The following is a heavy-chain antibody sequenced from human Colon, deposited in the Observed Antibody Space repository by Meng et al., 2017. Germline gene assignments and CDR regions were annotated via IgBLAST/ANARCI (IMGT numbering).Heavy chain of an antibody. J-gene: IGHJ4*02. CDR3: TRWTMVSRFDS. CDR2: ITDKLYSGKT. D-gene: IGHD4/OR15-4a*01. CDR1: GFRFGDYA. Sequence: EVQLVESGGGLVQPGRSLRLSCTTSGFRFGDYAVTWVRQAPGKGLEWVAPITDKLYSGKTEYAASVKGRFSISRDDSKSIAYLQMNSLKTEDTAVYYCTRWTMVSRFDSWGQGTLVTVSS. V-gene: IGHV3-49*04.